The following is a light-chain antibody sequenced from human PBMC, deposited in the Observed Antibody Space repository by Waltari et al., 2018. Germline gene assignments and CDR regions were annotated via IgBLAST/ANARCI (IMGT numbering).Light chain of an antibody. CDR1: QSVSGN. Sequence: VMTQSPATLSVSPGERATLSCRASQSVSGNLHRYQQTPGQAPMLLFYGASTRALGIPARFGGSVSGTEFTLTISSLSSEVFAVYYCQQYNNWPRTFGHGTKVVVK. CDR3: QQYNNWPRT. J-gene: IGKJ1*01. V-gene: IGKV3-15*01. CDR2: GAS.